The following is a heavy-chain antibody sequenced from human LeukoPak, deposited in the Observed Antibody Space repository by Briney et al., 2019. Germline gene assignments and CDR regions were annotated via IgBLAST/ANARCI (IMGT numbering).Heavy chain of an antibody. CDR2: IYYSGST. Sequence: PSETLSLTCTVSGGSISSYYWSWIRQPPGKGLEWIGYIYYSGSTNYNPSLKGRVTISVDTSKNQLSLKLSSVTAADTAVYYCAREYGLHYYDSSGYYPGAFDIWGQGTMVTVSS. CDR1: GGSISSYY. V-gene: IGHV4-59*01. J-gene: IGHJ3*02. CDR3: AREYGLHYYDSSGYYPGAFDI. D-gene: IGHD3-22*01.